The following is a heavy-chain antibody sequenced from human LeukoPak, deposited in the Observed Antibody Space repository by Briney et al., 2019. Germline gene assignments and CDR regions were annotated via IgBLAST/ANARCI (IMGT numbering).Heavy chain of an antibody. CDR1: GYSISSSSYY. J-gene: IGHJ4*02. V-gene: IGHV4-39*07. CDR2: IYYSGST. Sequence: SETLSLTCTVSGYSISSSSYYWGWIRQPPGKGLEWIGSIYYSGSTYYNPSLKSRVTISVDTSKNQFSLKLSSVTAADTAVYYCARAVGAGAHFDYWGQGTLVTVSS. D-gene: IGHD1-26*01. CDR3: ARAVGAGAHFDY.